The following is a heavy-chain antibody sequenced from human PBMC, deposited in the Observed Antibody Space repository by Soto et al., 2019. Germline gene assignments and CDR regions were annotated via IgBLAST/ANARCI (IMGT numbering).Heavy chain of an antibody. CDR2: IVPIVDTS. V-gene: IGHV1-69*13. Sequence: SVKVSCKTSGGTFSSYAISWVRQAPGQGLEWMGGIVPIVDTSTYAQKFQGRVTITADESTSTAYMELRSLRSDDTAVYYCARDPGYYYDSSGYYLSPDWHLQGTFDPWGQGTLVTVSS. CDR1: GGTFSSYA. CDR3: ARDPGYYYDSSGYYLSPDWHLQGTFDP. J-gene: IGHJ5*02. D-gene: IGHD3-22*01.